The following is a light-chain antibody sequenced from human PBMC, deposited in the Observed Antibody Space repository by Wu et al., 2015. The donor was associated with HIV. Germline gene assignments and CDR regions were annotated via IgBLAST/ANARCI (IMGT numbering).Light chain of an antibody. Sequence: DIQMTQSPSSLSASIGDRVTITCRASQNINNFLNWYQQKPGKAPELLISAASNLQSGAPSRFSGSGSGTDFTLTTSSLQSEDFATYFCQESSSIPPAFGQGTRVENK. CDR2: AAS. V-gene: IGKV1-39*01. J-gene: IGKJ5*01. CDR3: QESSSIPPA. CDR1: QNINNF.